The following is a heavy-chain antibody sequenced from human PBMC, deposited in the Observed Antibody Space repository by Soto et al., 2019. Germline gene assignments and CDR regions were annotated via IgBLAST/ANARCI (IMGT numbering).Heavy chain of an antibody. J-gene: IGHJ4*02. V-gene: IGHV3-30*03. Sequence: GGSQRLSCTASGFTFSSYGVHWVRQAPGKGLEWVAVISYDGSNKYYADSVKGRFTISRDDSKNTLYLHMNSLRVDDTAVYYCAREQRRYWGQGTLVTVSS. CDR1: GFTFSSYG. CDR2: ISYDGSNK. CDR3: AREQRRY.